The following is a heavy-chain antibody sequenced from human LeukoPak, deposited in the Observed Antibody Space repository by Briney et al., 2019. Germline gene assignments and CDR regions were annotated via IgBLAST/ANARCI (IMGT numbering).Heavy chain of an antibody. Sequence: GGSLRLSCAASGFTFSDYNMRWIRQAPGKGLEWVSSISRSGSTKYYADSVKGRFTISRDNAKNSLSLQMDSLRAEDTAVYYCASWKVVISNGGSDIWGQGTMVTVSS. CDR2: ISRSGSTK. J-gene: IGHJ3*02. D-gene: IGHD4-23*01. CDR1: GFTFSDYN. CDR3: ASWKVVISNGGSDI. V-gene: IGHV3-11*04.